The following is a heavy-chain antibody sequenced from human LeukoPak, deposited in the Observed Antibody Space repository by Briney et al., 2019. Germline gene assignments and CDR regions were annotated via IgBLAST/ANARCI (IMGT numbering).Heavy chain of an antibody. CDR3: ANRPSYCSSTSCSAY. D-gene: IGHD2-2*01. V-gene: IGHV3-23*01. Sequence: GGSLRLSCAASGFTFGSYAMSWVRQAPGKGLEWVSAISGSGGSTYYADSVKGRFTISRDNSKNTLYLQMNSLRAEDTAVYYCANRPSYCSSTSCSAYWGQGTLVTVSS. CDR2: ISGSGGST. CDR1: GFTFGSYA. J-gene: IGHJ4*02.